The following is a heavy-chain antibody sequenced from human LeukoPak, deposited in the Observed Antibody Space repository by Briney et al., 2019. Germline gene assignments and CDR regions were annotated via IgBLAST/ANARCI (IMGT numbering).Heavy chain of an antibody. J-gene: IGHJ4*02. V-gene: IGHV1-8*01. CDR2: MNPNSGNT. CDR3: ARGYYYDSSGYYPLRNFDY. CDR1: GYTFTSYD. D-gene: IGHD3-22*01. Sequence: ASVKVSCKASGYTFTSYDINGVRQATGQGLEWMGWMNPNSGNTGYAQKFQGRVTMTRNTSISTAYMELSSPRSEDTAVYYCARGYYYDSSGYYPLRNFDYWGQGTLVTVSS.